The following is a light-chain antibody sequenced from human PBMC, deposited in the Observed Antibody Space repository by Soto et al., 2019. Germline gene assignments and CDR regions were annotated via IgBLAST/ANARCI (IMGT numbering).Light chain of an antibody. CDR3: QQRSEWPLCT. V-gene: IGKV3-11*01. CDR1: QSVSSY. Sequence: EVILTQSPATLSLSPGDRDTLSCRASQSVSSYLAWYQQKPGQAPRLLIYDVSNRATGIPARFSGSGSGTDFTLTISSLEPEDFAVYFCQQRSEWPLCTFGQGTKLEIK. J-gene: IGKJ2*02. CDR2: DVS.